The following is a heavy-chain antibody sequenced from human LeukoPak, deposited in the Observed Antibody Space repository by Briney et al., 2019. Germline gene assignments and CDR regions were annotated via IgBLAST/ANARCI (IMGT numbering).Heavy chain of an antibody. CDR3: ARGARNWNDQPADAFDI. D-gene: IGHD1-1*01. Sequence: GGSLRLSCAASGFTFSSYWMSWVRQAPGKGLEWVANIKQDGSEKYYVDSVKGRFTISRDNAKNSLYLQMNSLRAEDTAVYYCARGARNWNDQPADAFDIWGQGTMVTVSS. V-gene: IGHV3-7*01. CDR2: IKQDGSEK. CDR1: GFTFSSYW. J-gene: IGHJ3*02.